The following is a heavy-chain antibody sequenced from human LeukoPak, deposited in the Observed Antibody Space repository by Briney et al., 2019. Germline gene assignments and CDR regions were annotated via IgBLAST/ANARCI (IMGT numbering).Heavy chain of an antibody. D-gene: IGHD3-16*02. CDR3: AKRVIGYYYMDV. CDR1: GFTFDSYG. Sequence: GGSLRLSCAASGFTFDSYGMHWVRQAPGKGLEWVAFIRFDGSYKYYADSVKGRFTISRDTSKNTLYLQMNSLRAEDTAVYYCAKRVIGYYYMDVWGKGTTVTISS. J-gene: IGHJ6*03. V-gene: IGHV3-30*02. CDR2: IRFDGSYK.